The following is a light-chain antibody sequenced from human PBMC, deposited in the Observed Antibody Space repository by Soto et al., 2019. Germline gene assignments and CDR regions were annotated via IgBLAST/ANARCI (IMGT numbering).Light chain of an antibody. Sequence: QSALTQPASVSGSPGQSITISCTGTSSDVGSYNLVSWYQQHPGKAPKLMIYEGSKRPSGISDRFSGSKSGNTASLTISGLQAEDEAYYYCCSYARSSTYVFGTGTQLTVL. J-gene: IGLJ1*01. V-gene: IGLV2-23*01. CDR1: SSDVGSYNL. CDR3: CSYARSSTYV. CDR2: EGS.